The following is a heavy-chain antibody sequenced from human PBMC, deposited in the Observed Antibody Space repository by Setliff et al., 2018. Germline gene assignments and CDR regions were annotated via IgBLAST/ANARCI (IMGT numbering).Heavy chain of an antibody. J-gene: IGHJ5*02. D-gene: IGHD6-19*01. V-gene: IGHV4-34*01. Sequence: SETLSLTCAVYGGSFSGYFWSWIRQSPGRGLEWIGEINDRGSTHYNPSLKSRVTISVDTSKNQFSLKLTSVTADDTTVYYCVPQGPGYGNGWWTNWFDPWGQGTLVTVSS. CDR1: GGSFSGYF. CDR3: VPQGPGYGNGWWTNWFDP. CDR2: INDRGST.